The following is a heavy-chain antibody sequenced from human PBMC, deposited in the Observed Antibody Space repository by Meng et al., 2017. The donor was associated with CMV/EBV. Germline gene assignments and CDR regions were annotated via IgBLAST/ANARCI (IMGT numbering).Heavy chain of an antibody. CDR1: GFTFDDYA. J-gene: IGHJ6*02. D-gene: IGHD3-3*01. CDR3: TTKMVYDFWSGYYKPPVDYYYGMDV. CDR2: IKSKTDGGTT. V-gene: IGHV3-15*01. Sequence: GESLKISCAASGFTFDDYAMHWVRQAPGKGLEWVGRIKSKTDGGTTDYAAPVKGRFTISRDDSKNTLYLQMNSLKTEDTAVYYCTTKMVYDFWSGYYKPPVDYYYGMDVWGQGTTVTVSS.